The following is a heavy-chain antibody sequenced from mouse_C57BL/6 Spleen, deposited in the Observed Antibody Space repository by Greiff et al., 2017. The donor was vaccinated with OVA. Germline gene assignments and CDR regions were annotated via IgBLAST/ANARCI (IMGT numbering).Heavy chain of an antibody. CDR1: GYTFTSYW. Sequence: VQLQQPGAELVKPGASVKLSCKASGYTFTSYWMQWVKQRPGPGLEWIGEIDPSDSYPNYNQKFKGKATLTVDTSSSTAYMQLSSLTSEDSAVYYCARLDSSAYWGQGTTLTVSS. J-gene: IGHJ2*01. D-gene: IGHD3-2*02. CDR2: IDPSDSYP. CDR3: ARLDSSAY. V-gene: IGHV1-50*01.